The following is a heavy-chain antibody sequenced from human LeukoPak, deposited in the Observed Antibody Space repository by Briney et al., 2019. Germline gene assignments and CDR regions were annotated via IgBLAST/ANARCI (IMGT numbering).Heavy chain of an antibody. V-gene: IGHV3-23*01. J-gene: IGHJ4*02. D-gene: IGHD6-6*01. Sequence: GGSLRLSCAASGFTFSSYAMSWVRQAPGKGLEWVSIISGSGGSTYYADSVKGRFTISRDNSKNTLYLQMNSLRAEDTALYYCARRMMDSSSPRLFDYWGQGTLVTVSS. CDR1: GFTFSSYA. CDR3: ARRMMDSSSPRLFDY. CDR2: ISGSGGST.